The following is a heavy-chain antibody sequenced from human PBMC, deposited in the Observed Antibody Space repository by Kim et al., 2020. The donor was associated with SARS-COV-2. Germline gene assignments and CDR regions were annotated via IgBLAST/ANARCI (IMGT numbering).Heavy chain of an antibody. CDR3: ARPGYSGGMDV. Sequence: AVYSPSLQSRVTISLDRAKNQFSLKLRSVTAADTAVYYCARPGYSGGMDVWGQGTTVTVSS. D-gene: IGHD5-18*01. CDR2: A. J-gene: IGHJ6*02. V-gene: IGHV4-30-2*01.